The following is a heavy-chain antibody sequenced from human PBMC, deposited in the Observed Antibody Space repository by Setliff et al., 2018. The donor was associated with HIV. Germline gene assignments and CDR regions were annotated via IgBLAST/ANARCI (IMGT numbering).Heavy chain of an antibody. CDR1: GGSISSSRYY. V-gene: IGHV4-39*07. CDR3: ARFGIGGSSGP. CDR2: IYYSGST. Sequence: SETLSLTCTVSGGSISSSRYYWGWIRQPPGKGLDWIGYIYYSGSTYYNPSLKSRVTISLDTSKNQFSLNLTSVTAADTAVYYCARFGIGGSSGPWGQGTLVTVSS. D-gene: IGHD6-19*01. J-gene: IGHJ5*02.